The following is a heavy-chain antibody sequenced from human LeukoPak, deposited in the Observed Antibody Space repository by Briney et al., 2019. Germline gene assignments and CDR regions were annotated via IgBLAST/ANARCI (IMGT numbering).Heavy chain of an antibody. CDR3: ARDKWLTTTHYFDY. CDR1: GFTVSSNY. J-gene: IGHJ4*02. CDR2: ISSSSSYI. V-gene: IGHV3-21*01. D-gene: IGHD4-11*01. Sequence: PGGSLRLSCAASGFTVSSNYMSWVRQAPGKGLEWVSSISSSSSYIYYADSVKGRFTISRDNAKNSVYLQMNSLRAEDTAVYYCARDKWLTTTHYFDYWGQGTLVTVSS.